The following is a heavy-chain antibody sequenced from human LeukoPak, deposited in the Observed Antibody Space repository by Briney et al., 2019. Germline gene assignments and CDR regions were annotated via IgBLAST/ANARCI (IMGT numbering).Heavy chain of an antibody. Sequence: GASVKVSCKASGYTFTSNYIHWVRQAPGQGLEWMGIINPSGGSTSYAQKFQGRVTMTRDMSTSTVYMELSSLRSEDTAVYYCARLPESRATYYYDSSGYYYGDAFDIWGQGTMVTVSS. J-gene: IGHJ3*02. CDR3: ARLPESRATYYYDSSGYYYGDAFDI. CDR1: GYTFTSNY. CDR2: INPSGGST. D-gene: IGHD3-22*01. V-gene: IGHV1-46*01.